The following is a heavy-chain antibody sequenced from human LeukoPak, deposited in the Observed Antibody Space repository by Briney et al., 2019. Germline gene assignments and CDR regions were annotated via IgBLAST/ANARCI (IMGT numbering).Heavy chain of an antibody. CDR2: ISSSSSYI. J-gene: IGHJ6*02. D-gene: IGHD3-9*01. CDR1: GFTFSSYS. V-gene: IGHV3-21*01. Sequence: PGGSLRLSCAASGFTFSSYSMNWVRRAPGKGLEWVSSISSSSSYIYYADSVKGRFTISRDDAKNSLYLQMNSLRAEDTAVYYCARDTATRYFDWLQSYGMDVWGQGTTVTVSS. CDR3: ARDTATRYFDWLQSYGMDV.